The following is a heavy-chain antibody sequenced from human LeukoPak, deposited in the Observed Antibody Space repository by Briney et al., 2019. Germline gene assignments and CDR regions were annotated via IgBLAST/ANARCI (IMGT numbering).Heavy chain of an antibody. Sequence: ASVKVSCKASGYTFTGYYIHWVRQAPGQGVEWMGWINPNSGGTNYAQKFQGRVTMTRDTSISTAYMELSRLRSDDTAVYYCTRTTYCSSTICRKGFDYWGQGTLVTVSS. D-gene: IGHD2-2*01. CDR2: INPNSGGT. J-gene: IGHJ4*02. CDR3: TRTTYCSSTICRKGFDY. V-gene: IGHV1-2*02. CDR1: GYTFTGYY.